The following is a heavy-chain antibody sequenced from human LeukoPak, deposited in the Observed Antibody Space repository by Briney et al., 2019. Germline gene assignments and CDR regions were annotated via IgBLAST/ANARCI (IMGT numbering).Heavy chain of an antibody. CDR1: RFTFGGYG. Sequence: PGGSLRLSCAASRFTFGGYGMSWLRQAPGKGLEWVSSISGSGGSTHYADSVKGRFTISRDNSKNALFLQMSSLRAEDTAVYYCAKDRDEGFGELLPVVFDYWGQGTRVTVSS. J-gene: IGHJ4*02. V-gene: IGHV3-23*01. CDR3: AKDRDEGFGELLPVVFDY. CDR2: ISGSGGST. D-gene: IGHD3-10*01.